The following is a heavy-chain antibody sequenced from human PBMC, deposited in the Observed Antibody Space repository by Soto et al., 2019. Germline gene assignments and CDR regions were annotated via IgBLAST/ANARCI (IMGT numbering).Heavy chain of an antibody. Sequence: QVQLVQSGAEVKKPGSSVKVSCKASGGTFSSYAISWVRQAPGQGLEWMGGIIPIFGTANYAQKFQGRVTITADESTSTAYRELSSLRSEDTAVYYCARSAEEGLLVYYGMDVWGQGTTVTVSS. CDR2: IIPIFGTA. D-gene: IGHD2-15*01. J-gene: IGHJ6*02. CDR3: ARSAEEGLLVYYGMDV. V-gene: IGHV1-69*12. CDR1: GGTFSSYA.